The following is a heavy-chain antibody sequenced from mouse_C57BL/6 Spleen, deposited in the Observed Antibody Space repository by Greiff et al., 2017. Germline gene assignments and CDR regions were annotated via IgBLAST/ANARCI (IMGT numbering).Heavy chain of an antibody. D-gene: IGHD1-1*01. J-gene: IGHJ2*01. CDR3: ARGNYGSSFDY. CDR2: IDPSDSYT. CDR1: GYTFTSYW. Sequence: QVQLKQPGAELVRPGTSVKLSCKASGYTFTSYWMHWVKQRPGQGLEWIGVIDPSDSYTNYNQKFKGKATLTVDTSSSTAYMQLSSLTSEDSAVYYCARGNYGSSFDYWGQGTTLTVSS. V-gene: IGHV1-59*01.